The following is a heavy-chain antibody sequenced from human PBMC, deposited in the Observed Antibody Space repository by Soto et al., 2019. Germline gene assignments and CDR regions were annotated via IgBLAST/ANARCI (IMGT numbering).Heavy chain of an antibody. Sequence: VLLLCSAAGFTFNDYWMSWSRQAPGKGLEWVANIKQDGSEKYYVDSVKGRFTISRDNAKNSLYLQMNSLRAEDTAVYYCARDSGPKSSGWTDALDIWGQGTMVTVSS. CDR2: IKQDGSEK. D-gene: IGHD6-19*01. V-gene: IGHV3-7*01. CDR3: ARDSGPKSSGWTDALDI. J-gene: IGHJ3*02. CDR1: GFTFNDYW.